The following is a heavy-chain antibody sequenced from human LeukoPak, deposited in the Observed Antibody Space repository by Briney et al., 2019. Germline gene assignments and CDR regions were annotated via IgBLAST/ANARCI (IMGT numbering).Heavy chain of an antibody. D-gene: IGHD3-3*01. CDR3: ARARRYDFWSGPMRAYYYFDY. CDR2: INHSGGT. J-gene: IGHJ4*02. Sequence: SETLSLTCAVYGGSFSGYYWSWIRQPPGKGLEWIGEINHSGGTNYNPSLKSRVTISVDTSKNQFSLKLSSVTAADTAVYYCARARRYDFWSGPMRAYYYFDYWGQGTLVTVSS. V-gene: IGHV4-34*01. CDR1: GGSFSGYY.